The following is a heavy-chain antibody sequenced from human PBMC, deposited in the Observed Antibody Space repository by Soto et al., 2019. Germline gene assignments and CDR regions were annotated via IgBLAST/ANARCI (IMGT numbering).Heavy chain of an antibody. V-gene: IGHV1-69*01. CDR1: GDLFNNYA. J-gene: IGHJ4*02. D-gene: IGHD6-13*01. CDR2: ISPLFSTT. Sequence: QVQLVQSGAEVKEPGSSVKVSCKATGDLFNNYAFNWVRQAPGQGLEWMGRISPLFSTTNYAQKFQGRVTIGADEVTTIVYLAVSNLESEDTAMYYCAASASLAAAGYFKFWGQGTLGTVAP. CDR3: AASASLAAAGYFKF.